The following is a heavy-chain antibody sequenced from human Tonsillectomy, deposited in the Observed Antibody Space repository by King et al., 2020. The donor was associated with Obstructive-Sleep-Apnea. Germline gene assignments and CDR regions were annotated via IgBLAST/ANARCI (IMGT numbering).Heavy chain of an antibody. J-gene: IGHJ4*02. D-gene: IGHD3-22*01. CDR1: GFSFSHYA. CDR2: ISYGGSNT. V-gene: IGHV3-30*04. Sequence: VQLVESGGGVVQPGRSLRLSCGASGFSFSHYAMHWVRQAPGKGLEWVAVISYGGSNTYCADSVKGRVSSSRDNSKNTLYLQRKSLRAEDTAVYYCARDGGNDRSGYYTLDVVRLDYWGQGTLVTVSS. CDR3: ARDGGNDRSGYYTLDVVRLDY.